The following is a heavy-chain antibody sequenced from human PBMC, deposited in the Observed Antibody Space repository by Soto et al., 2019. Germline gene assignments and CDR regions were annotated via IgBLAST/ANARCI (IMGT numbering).Heavy chain of an antibody. Sequence: EVQLVESGGGPVQPGMTLRLSCAASGFSFEDYGMHWVRQGPGKGLEWVAGISWNSGSIGYAGSVKGRFTISRDNAKNSLYLKMGGRSPEDTALYHCEKDMGGVTRRAFDHGAQGTLVTVSS. CDR1: GFSFEDYG. D-gene: IGHD2-21*02. V-gene: IGHV3-9*01. J-gene: IGHJ4*02. CDR2: ISWNSGSI. CDR3: EKDMGGVTRRAFDH.